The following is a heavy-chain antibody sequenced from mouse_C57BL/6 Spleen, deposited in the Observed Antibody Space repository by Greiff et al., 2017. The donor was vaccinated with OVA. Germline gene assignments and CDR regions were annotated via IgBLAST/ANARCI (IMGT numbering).Heavy chain of an antibody. D-gene: IGHD6-1*01. CDR1: GYTFTDYN. CDR2: INPNNGGT. CDR3: AREGGASSYAMDY. V-gene: IGHV1-22*01. Sequence: VQLQQSGPELVKPGASVKMSCKASGYTFTDYNMHWVKQSHGKSLEWIGYINPNNGGTSYNQKFKGKATLTVNKSSSTAYMELRSLTSEDSAVYYFAREGGASSYAMDYWGQGTSVTVSS. J-gene: IGHJ4*01.